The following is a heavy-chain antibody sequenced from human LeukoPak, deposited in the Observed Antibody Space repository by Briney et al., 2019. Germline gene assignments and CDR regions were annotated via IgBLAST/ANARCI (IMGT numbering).Heavy chain of an antibody. Sequence: ASVKVSCKVSGYTVTELSMHWVRQAPGKGLEWMGGFDPEDGETIYAQKFQGRVTMTEDTSTDTAYMELSSLRSEDTAVYYCATDRSGSYSMDVWGKGTTVTVSS. CDR2: FDPEDGET. CDR3: ATDRSGSYSMDV. V-gene: IGHV1-24*01. CDR1: GYTVTELS. D-gene: IGHD1-26*01. J-gene: IGHJ6*03.